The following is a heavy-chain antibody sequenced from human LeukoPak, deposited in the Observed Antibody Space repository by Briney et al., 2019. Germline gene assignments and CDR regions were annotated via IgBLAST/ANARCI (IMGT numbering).Heavy chain of an antibody. D-gene: IGHD6-19*01. CDR3: ALGSSGWLGDAFDI. Sequence: SETLSLTCTVSGYSISSGYYWGWIRQPPGKGLEWIGSIHHSGSTNYNPSLKSRVTISLDTSKNQFSLKLSSVTAADTAVYYCALGSSGWLGDAFDIWGQGTMVTVSS. V-gene: IGHV4-38-2*02. J-gene: IGHJ3*02. CDR2: IHHSGST. CDR1: GYSISSGYY.